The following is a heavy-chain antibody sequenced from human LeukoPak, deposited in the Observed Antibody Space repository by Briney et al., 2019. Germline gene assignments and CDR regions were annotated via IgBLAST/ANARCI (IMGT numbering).Heavy chain of an antibody. CDR3: ANSGWSPKA. CDR1: GFTFSSYS. D-gene: IGHD6-19*01. CDR2: IRYDGSNK. V-gene: IGHV3-30*02. Sequence: PGGSLRLSCAASGFTFSSYSMNWVRQAPGKGLEWVAFIRYDGSNKYYADSVKGRFTISRDNSRNTLYLQMNSLRAEDTAVYSCANSGWSPKAWGQGTLVTVSS. J-gene: IGHJ5*02.